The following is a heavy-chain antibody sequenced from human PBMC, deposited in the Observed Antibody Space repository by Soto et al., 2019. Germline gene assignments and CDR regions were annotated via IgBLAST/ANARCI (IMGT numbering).Heavy chain of an antibody. CDR3: ARVAPKSDFWSGYSYGMDV. D-gene: IGHD3-3*01. V-gene: IGHV1-2*02. J-gene: IGHJ6*02. CDR2: INPNSGGT. CDR1: GYTFTGYY. Sequence: ASVKVSCKASGYTFTGYYMHWVRQAPGQGLEWMGWINPNSGGTNYAQKFQGRVTMTRDTSISTAYMELSRLRSDDTAVYYCARVAPKSDFWSGYSYGMDVWGQGTTVTVSS.